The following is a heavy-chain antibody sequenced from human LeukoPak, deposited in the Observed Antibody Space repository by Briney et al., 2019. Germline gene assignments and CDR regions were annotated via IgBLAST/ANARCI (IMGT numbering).Heavy chain of an antibody. CDR2: ISGSGDNT. CDR1: GFTFSSYA. V-gene: IGHV3-23*01. CDR3: ARHDSSGWVDY. D-gene: IGHD6-19*01. Sequence: PGGSLRLSCAASGFTFSSYAMSWVRQAPGKGLEWVSGISGSGDNTYYADSVKGRFTISRDNSKNTLYLQMNSLRAEDTAVYYCARHDSSGWVDYWGQGTLVTVSS. J-gene: IGHJ4*02.